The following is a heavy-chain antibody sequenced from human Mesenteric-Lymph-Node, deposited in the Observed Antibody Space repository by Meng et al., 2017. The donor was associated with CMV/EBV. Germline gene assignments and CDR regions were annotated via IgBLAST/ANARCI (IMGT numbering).Heavy chain of an antibody. D-gene: IGHD6-19*01. J-gene: IGHJ4*02. CDR1: GFTFDDYA. V-gene: IGHV3-9*01. CDR2: ISWNGGRI. CDR3: AIQLGIAVAGHYFDY. Sequence: SLKISCAASGFTFDDYAMHWVRQAPGKGLEWVSGISWNGGRIGYADSVKGRFTISRDNSKNTLYLQMNSLRAEDTAVYYCAIQLGIAVAGHYFDYWGQGTLVTVSS.